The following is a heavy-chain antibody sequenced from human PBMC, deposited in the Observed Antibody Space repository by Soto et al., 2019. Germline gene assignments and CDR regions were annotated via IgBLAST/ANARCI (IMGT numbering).Heavy chain of an antibody. Sequence: QITLKESGPTLVKPTQTLTLTCTFSGFSLSTSGVGVGWIRQPPGKALEWLALIYWDDDKRYSPSLKSRLTITKDTSKNQVVLTMTNMDPVDTATYYCAHSDCSGGSCQFTMFDYWGQGTLVTVSS. CDR2: IYWDDDK. CDR1: GFSLSTSGVG. J-gene: IGHJ4*02. D-gene: IGHD2-15*01. CDR3: AHSDCSGGSCQFTMFDY. V-gene: IGHV2-5*02.